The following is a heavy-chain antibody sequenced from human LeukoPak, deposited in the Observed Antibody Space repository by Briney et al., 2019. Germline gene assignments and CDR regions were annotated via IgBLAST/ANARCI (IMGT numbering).Heavy chain of an antibody. CDR2: INPNSGGT. Sequence: ASVKVSCKASGYTFTGYYMHWVRQAPGQGLEWMGWINPNSGGTNYAQKFQGRVTMTRDTSISTAYMELSRLRSDDTAVYYCARFKVNKCKSRHIDYWGQGTLVTVSS. V-gene: IGHV1-2*02. CDR1: GYTFTGYY. J-gene: IGHJ4*02. CDR3: ARFKVNKCKSRHIDY. D-gene: IGHD1/OR15-1a*01.